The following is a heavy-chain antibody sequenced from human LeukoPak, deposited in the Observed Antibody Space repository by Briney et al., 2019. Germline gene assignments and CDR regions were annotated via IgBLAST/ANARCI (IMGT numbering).Heavy chain of an antibody. D-gene: IGHD6-6*01. Sequence: SETLSLTCTVSGGSITNFYWSWIRQPLGKGLEWIGYIYYSGSTNYNPSLKSRVTISVDTSKNQFSLKLSSVTAADTAVYYCAREGVSGSSSRFDYWGQGTLVTVSS. CDR3: AREGVSGSSSRFDY. CDR2: IYYSGST. J-gene: IGHJ4*02. V-gene: IGHV4-59*01. CDR1: GGSITNFY.